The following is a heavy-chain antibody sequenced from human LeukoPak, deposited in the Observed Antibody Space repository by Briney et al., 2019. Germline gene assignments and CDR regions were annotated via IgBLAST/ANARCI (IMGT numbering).Heavy chain of an antibody. D-gene: IGHD3-9*01. V-gene: IGHV1-2*02. J-gene: IGHJ4*02. CDR2: INPNSGVT. Sequence: ASVKVSCKASGYTFTSYYMHWVRQAPGQGLEWMGWINPNSGVTNYAQKFQGRVTMTRDTSISTAYMELSRLRSDDTAVYYCARGGLFSYFDYWGQGTLVTVSS. CDR3: ARGGLFSYFDY. CDR1: GYTFTSYY.